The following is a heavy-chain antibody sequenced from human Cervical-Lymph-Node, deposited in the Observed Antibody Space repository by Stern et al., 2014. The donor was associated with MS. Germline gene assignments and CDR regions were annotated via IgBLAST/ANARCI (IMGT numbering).Heavy chain of an antibody. Sequence: EVQLVESGGGLVKPGGSLRLSCAASGFTFSSYSMNWVRQAPGKGLEWVSSISSSSSYIYYADSVKGRFTISRDNAKNSLYLQMNSLRAEDTAVYYCARAGCSGGSCYHYWGQGTLVTVSS. CDR2: ISSSSSYI. D-gene: IGHD2-15*01. V-gene: IGHV3-21*01. J-gene: IGHJ4*02. CDR1: GFTFSSYS. CDR3: ARAGCSGGSCYHY.